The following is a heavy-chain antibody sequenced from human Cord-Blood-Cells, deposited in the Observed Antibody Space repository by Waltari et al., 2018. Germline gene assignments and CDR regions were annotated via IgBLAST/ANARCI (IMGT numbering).Heavy chain of an antibody. J-gene: IGHJ4*02. CDR1: DHTLHSHS. CDR2: LSYDGSNE. Sequence: AQLVEPGGGVGLRGTFGSSTYVACDHTLHSHSLPRFRQAPGTGLWWVAFLSYDGSNEYYADSVKGWFTVSRDSSKNALYLQMSGLVAEDTAVYCCGREVASVRAFDYWAREPWSPSPQ. V-gene: IGHV3-30*04. CDR3: GREVASVRAFDY.